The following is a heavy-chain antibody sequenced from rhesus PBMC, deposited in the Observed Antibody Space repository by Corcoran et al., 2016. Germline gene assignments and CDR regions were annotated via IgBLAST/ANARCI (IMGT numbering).Heavy chain of an antibody. CDR2: ISYSGST. CDR1: GYSISSGYG. V-gene: IGHV4-122*02. Sequence: QVQLQESGPGLVKPSETLSLTCAVSGYSISSGYGWSWIRQPPGKGLEWIGYISYSGSTSYNPSLKSRVTISGDTSKNQFSLKLSSVTAADTAVYYCARDGSYGLDSWGQGVVVTVSS. J-gene: IGHJ6*01. D-gene: IGHD1-44*02. CDR3: ARDGSYGLDS.